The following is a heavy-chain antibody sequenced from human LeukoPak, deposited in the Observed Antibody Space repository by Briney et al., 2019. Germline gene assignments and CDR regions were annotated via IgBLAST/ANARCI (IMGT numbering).Heavy chain of an antibody. CDR3: TRNYYNTGGNYVAPFDY. D-gene: IGHD3-22*01. CDR2: IRSKANSYAT. V-gene: IGHV3-73*01. Sequence: GGSLRLSCAASEFTFSGSAMHWVRQASGKGLEWVGRIRSKANSYATAYAASVKGRFTISRDDSKSIAYLQMNSLQIEDTAVYYCTRNYYNTGGNYVAPFDYWGQGTLVTVSS. J-gene: IGHJ4*02. CDR1: EFTFSGSA.